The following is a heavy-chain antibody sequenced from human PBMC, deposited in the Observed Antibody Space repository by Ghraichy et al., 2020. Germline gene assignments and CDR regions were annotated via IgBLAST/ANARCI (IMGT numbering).Heavy chain of an antibody. CDR3: ARAPYNDDGFYDDGFDT. CDR1: GGSINSANYS. V-gene: IGHV4-30-2*01. D-gene: IGHD3-22*01. J-gene: IGHJ3*02. Sequence: SETLSLTCAVSGGSINSANYSWSWIRQPPGKGLEWIGYIYSSGATYYNSSLKGRVTISADGSKNQISLKLISVTAADTAVYYCARAPYNDDGFYDDGFDTWGQGTKVTVSS. CDR2: IYSSGAT.